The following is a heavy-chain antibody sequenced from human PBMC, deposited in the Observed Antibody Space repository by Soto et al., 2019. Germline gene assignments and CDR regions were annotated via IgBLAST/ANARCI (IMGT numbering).Heavy chain of an antibody. V-gene: IGHV1-69*13. D-gene: IGHD3-22*01. Sequence: SVKVSCKASGGTFSSYAISWVRQAPGQGLEWMGGIIPIFGTANYAQKFQGRVTITADESTSTAYMELSSLRSEDTAVYYCARDTYGYYYFDYWGQGTLVTVSS. CDR3: ARDTYGYYYFDY. CDR2: IIPIFGTA. J-gene: IGHJ4*02. CDR1: GGTFSSYA.